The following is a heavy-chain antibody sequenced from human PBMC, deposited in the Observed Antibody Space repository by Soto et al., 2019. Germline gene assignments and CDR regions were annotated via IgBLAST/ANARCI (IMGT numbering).Heavy chain of an antibody. V-gene: IGHV3-48*02. J-gene: IGHJ6*02. CDR3: AGPVELRSSGTRYYYYGMDV. CDR2: ISSSSSTI. Sequence: EVQLVESGGGLVQPGGSLRLSCAASGFTFSSYSMNWVRQAPGKGLEWVSYISSSSSTIYYADSVKGRFTISRDNAKNALYLQMNSLRDEDTAVYYCAGPVELRSSGTRYYYYGMDVWGQGTTVTVSS. D-gene: IGHD1-7*01. CDR1: GFTFSSYS.